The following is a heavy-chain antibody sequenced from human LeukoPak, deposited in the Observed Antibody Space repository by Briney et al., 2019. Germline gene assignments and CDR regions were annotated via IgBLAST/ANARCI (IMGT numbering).Heavy chain of an antibody. J-gene: IGHJ4*02. V-gene: IGHV3-7*01. CDR2: INQDGSGK. CDR3: ARAMS. CDR1: EFTFSSDW. D-gene: IGHD3-22*01. Sequence: GGSLRLSCAASEFTFSSDWMSWVRQAPGKGLEWVASINQDGSGKYYVDSVKGRFTISRDNAKNSLYLQMNSLRGEDTAVYYCARAMSWGQGTLVTVSS.